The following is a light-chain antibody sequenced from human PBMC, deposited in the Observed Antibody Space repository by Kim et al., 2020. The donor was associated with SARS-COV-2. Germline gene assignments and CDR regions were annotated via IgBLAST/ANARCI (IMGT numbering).Light chain of an antibody. J-gene: IGKJ2*01. CDR3: QQYNDWPPGDT. Sequence: EIVMTQSPATLSVSPGERATLSCRAGQSVGSYVAWYQQQPGQSPRLLIYDASTRATGIPARFSGSGSGTEFTLTISNLQSEDVALYYCQQYNDWPPGDTFGQGTKLEI. V-gene: IGKV3D-15*01. CDR2: DAS. CDR1: QSVGSY.